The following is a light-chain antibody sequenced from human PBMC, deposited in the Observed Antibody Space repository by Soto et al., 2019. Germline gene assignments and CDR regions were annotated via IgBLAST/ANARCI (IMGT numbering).Light chain of an antibody. CDR2: AAS. CDR1: QNISRF. Sequence: DIQITQSPSSLSASIGDRVTITCRASQNISRFLNWSQQKPGRAPNLLVFAASTLHSGVPSRISGSGSGTDFTLTISSLPSEDYATYYCQQSFSTPYTFGRGTKLEIK. V-gene: IGKV1-39*01. CDR3: QQSFSTPYT. J-gene: IGKJ2*01.